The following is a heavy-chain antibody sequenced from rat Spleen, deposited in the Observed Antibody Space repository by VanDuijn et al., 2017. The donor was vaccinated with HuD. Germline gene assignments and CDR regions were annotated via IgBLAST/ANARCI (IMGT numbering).Heavy chain of an antibody. V-gene: IGHV4-2*01. CDR2: IIKDSSII. Sequence: EVKLVESGGGLVQPGRSLKLSGAASGFNFEDYWMGWVRQAPGKGLEWIGEIIKDSSIIAYSPSLKDKFTISRDNAQNNLYLQMSKLGSEYTATYYCTTPLGTTLFDYWGQGVMVTVSS. CDR3: TTPLGTTLFDY. J-gene: IGHJ2*01. D-gene: IGHD1-5*01. CDR1: GFNFEDYW.